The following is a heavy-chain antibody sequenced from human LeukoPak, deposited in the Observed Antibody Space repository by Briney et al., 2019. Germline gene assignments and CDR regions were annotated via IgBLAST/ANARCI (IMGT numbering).Heavy chain of an antibody. V-gene: IGHV3-11*01. CDR3: AKGIWFGESYNWFDP. CDR2: ISSSGSTI. CDR1: GFTFSDYY. Sequence: GGSLRHSCAASGFTFSDYYMSWIRQAPGKGLEWVSYISSSGSTIYYADSVKGRFTISRDNSKNTLYLQMNSLRAEDTAVYYCAKGIWFGESYNWFDPWGQGTLVTVSS. D-gene: IGHD3-10*01. J-gene: IGHJ5*02.